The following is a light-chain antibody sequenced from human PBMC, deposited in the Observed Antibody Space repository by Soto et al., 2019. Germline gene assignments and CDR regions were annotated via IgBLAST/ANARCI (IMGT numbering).Light chain of an antibody. CDR2: DVT. CDR1: STDVGGYKY. CDR3: ISYTRSDTYV. Sequence: QSVLTQPASVSGSPGQSITISCTGTSTDVGGYKYVSWYQQHPGKAPKLMIYDVTSRPSGISNRFSGSKSGNTAFLIISGLQAEDEADYYRISYTRSDTYVFGTGTKVTVL. V-gene: IGLV2-14*01. J-gene: IGLJ1*01.